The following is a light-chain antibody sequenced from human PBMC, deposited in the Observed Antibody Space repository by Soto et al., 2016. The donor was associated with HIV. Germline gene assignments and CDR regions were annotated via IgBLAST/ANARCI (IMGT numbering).Light chain of an antibody. Sequence: SNELTQPPSVSVSPGQTATITCSGNKLGDKYASWYQQKPGQSPMLVIYQDNKRPSGIPERFSGSNSRNTATLTITGTQAMDEADYYCQAWDTNTASFXVFGSGTRVTV. CDR3: QAWDTNTASFXV. CDR2: QDN. CDR1: KLGDKY. J-gene: IGLJ1*01. V-gene: IGLV3-1*01.